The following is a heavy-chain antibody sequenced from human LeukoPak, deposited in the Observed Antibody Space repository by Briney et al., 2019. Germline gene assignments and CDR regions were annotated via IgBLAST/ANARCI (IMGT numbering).Heavy chain of an antibody. V-gene: IGHV3-30*18. J-gene: IGHJ4*02. D-gene: IGHD6-13*01. CDR2: ISYDGSNE. CDR3: AKATYSSSWNPGDY. Sequence: RGGSLRLPCAASGYTFSNYGMHWIRQAPDKGLEWVAVISYDGSNEYYADSVRARFTISRDNSKNTLYLQMNSLRAEDTAEYYCAKATYSSSWNPGDYWGQGTLVTVSS. CDR1: GYTFSNYG.